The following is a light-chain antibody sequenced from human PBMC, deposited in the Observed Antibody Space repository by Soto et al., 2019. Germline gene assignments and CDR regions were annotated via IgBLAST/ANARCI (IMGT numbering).Light chain of an antibody. Sequence: QSALTQPDSVSGSPGQSMTLSCTATSSDVGDYNYVSWYQQHPGKAPKLMIYDVSPLPSGVSNRFSGSKSGNTASLTISGRQAEDEADYYCSSYTTSNTLFGGGTKLTVL. CDR1: SSDVGDYNY. V-gene: IGLV2-14*03. CDR2: DVS. CDR3: SSYTTSNTL. J-gene: IGLJ2*01.